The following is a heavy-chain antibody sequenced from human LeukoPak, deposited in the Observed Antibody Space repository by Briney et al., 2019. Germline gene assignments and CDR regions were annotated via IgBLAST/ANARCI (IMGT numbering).Heavy chain of an antibody. D-gene: IGHD1-26*01. J-gene: IGHJ3*02. CDR2: IYYSGGT. CDR1: GGSISSYY. Sequence: SQTLSLTCTVSGGSISSYYWSWIRQPPGKGLEWIGYIYYSGGTSYNPSLKSRVTISVDPSKNQFSLKLRSVTAADTAVYYCARYSGSYPHDAFEIWGQGTMVTVSS. CDR3: ARYSGSYPHDAFEI. V-gene: IGHV4-59*01.